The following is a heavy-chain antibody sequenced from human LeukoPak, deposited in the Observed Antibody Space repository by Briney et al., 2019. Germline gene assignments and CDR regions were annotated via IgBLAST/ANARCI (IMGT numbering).Heavy chain of an antibody. Sequence: PSQTLSLTCAVSGGSISSGGYSWSWIRQPPGKGLEWLGYIYYSGSTYYNPSLKSRVTISVDTSKNQFSLKLSSVTAADTAVYYCARLITGTTGERGYYYYYMDVWGKGTTVTISS. V-gene: IGHV4-30-4*07. D-gene: IGHD1-20*01. CDR1: GGSISSGGYS. J-gene: IGHJ6*03. CDR3: ARLITGTTGERGYYYYYMDV. CDR2: IYYSGST.